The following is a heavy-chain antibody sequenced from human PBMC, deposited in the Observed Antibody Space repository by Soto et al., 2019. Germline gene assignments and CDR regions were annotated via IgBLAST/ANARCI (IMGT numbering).Heavy chain of an antibody. J-gene: IGHJ5*02. D-gene: IGHD6-19*01. Sequence: QGQLVQSGGEVKEPGASVKVSCKASGYTFTSYGISWVRQAPGQGLEWMGWVSVYHGKKDYAERFRGRVTMTTDPPVRTAYQELRSLISGDSAVYYCATHRLGGGSSGWYRENWFAPWGQGTLVTVSS. CDR1: GYTFTSYG. CDR2: VSVYHGKK. V-gene: IGHV1-18*01. CDR3: ATHRLGGGSSGWYRENWFAP.